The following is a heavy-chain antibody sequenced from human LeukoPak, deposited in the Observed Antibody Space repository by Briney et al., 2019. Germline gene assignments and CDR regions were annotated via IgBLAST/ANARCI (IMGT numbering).Heavy chain of an antibody. Sequence: PSETLSLTCTVAGGSISSISYYWSWIRQPPGKGVEWVGYIYYSGSTNYNPSLKSRVTISVDTSKNQFSLKLSSVTAEDTAVYYCARDDVSVYDILTGYRERTDIWGQGTMVTVSS. V-gene: IGHV4-61*01. CDR1: GGSISSISYY. CDR3: ARDDVSVYDILTGYRERTDI. D-gene: IGHD3-9*01. CDR2: IYYSGST. J-gene: IGHJ3*02.